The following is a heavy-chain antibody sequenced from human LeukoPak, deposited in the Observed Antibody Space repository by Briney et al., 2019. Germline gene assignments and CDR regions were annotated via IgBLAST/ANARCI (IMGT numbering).Heavy chain of an antibody. D-gene: IGHD2-2*01. CDR3: ARAEDIVLVPAADNWFDP. V-gene: IGHV1-2*02. CDR2: INPNSGGT. Sequence: ASVKVSCKASGYTFTGYYIHWVRQAPGQGLEWMGWINPNSGGTKYAQKFQGRVTMTRDTSISTAYMELSRLRSDDTAVYYCARAEDIVLVPAADNWFDPWGQGTLVTVSS. CDR1: GYTFTGYY. J-gene: IGHJ5*02.